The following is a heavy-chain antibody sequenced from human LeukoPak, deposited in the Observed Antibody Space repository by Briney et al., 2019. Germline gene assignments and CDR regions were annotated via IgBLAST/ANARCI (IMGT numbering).Heavy chain of an antibody. CDR3: AKAPGYCSSTSCRDY. CDR1: GFTFSSYA. V-gene: IGHV3-23*01. CDR2: ISGSGGST. Sequence: GGSLRLPCAASGFTFSSYAMSWVRQAPGKGLEWVSAISGSGGSTYYAHSVKGRFTISGDNSKNTLYLQMNSLRAEDTAVYYCAKAPGYCSSTSCRDYWGQGTLVTVSS. J-gene: IGHJ4*02. D-gene: IGHD2-2*01.